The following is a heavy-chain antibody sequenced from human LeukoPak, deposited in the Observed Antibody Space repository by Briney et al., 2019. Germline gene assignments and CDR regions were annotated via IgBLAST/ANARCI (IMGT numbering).Heavy chain of an antibody. V-gene: IGHV1-18*01. Sequence: GASVKVSCKASGYTFTSYGISWVRQAPGQGLEWMGWISAYNGNTNYAQKLQGRVTMTTDTSTSTVYMELRSLRSDDTAVCYCARDQGYCSSTSCHPSDYWGQGTLVTVSS. D-gene: IGHD2-2*01. CDR2: ISAYNGNT. J-gene: IGHJ4*02. CDR3: ARDQGYCSSTSCHPSDY. CDR1: GYTFTSYG.